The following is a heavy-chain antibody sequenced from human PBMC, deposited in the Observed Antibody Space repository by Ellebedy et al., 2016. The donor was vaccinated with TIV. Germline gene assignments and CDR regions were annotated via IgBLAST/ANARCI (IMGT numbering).Heavy chain of an antibody. CDR3: ARDMGYYGSGSNMVGGDY. CDR2: INPSGGST. Sequence: AASVKVSCKASGYTFTSYYMHWVRQAPGQGLEWMGIINPSGGSTSYAQKLQGRVTMTRDTSTSTVYMELSSLRSEDTAVYYSARDMGYYGSGSNMVGGDYWGQGTLVTVSS. V-gene: IGHV1-46*04. D-gene: IGHD3-10*01. CDR1: GYTFTSYY. J-gene: IGHJ4*02.